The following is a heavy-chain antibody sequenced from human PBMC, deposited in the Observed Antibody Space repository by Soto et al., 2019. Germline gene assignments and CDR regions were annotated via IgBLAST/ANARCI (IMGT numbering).Heavy chain of an antibody. CDR1: GGSFSGYY. CDR3: ARDKIPGLFDY. D-gene: IGHD2-21*01. J-gene: IGHJ4*02. Sequence: QVQLQQWGAGLLKPSETLSLTCAVYGGSFSGYYWTWIRQPPGTGLEWIGEIKHSGSTNYNPSLKSRVTISVDTSKNQFSPQLTSVTAADTAVYYCARDKIPGLFDYWGQGTLVTVSS. CDR2: IKHSGST. V-gene: IGHV4-34*01.